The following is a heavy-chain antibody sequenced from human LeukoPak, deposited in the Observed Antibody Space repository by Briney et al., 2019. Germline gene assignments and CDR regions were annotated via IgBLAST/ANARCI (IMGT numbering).Heavy chain of an antibody. Sequence: PGGSLRLSCAASRFAFSRYSMNWVGQAPGKGLEGVASISSSGRYINYADSVKGGLTISRYNSKNTLYLQMNSLRAEDTAVYYCARRSGIAVAGAFDYWGQGTLVTVSS. V-gene: IGHV3-21*04. CDR1: RFAFSRYS. J-gene: IGHJ4*02. CDR2: ISSSGRYI. CDR3: ARRSGIAVAGAFDY. D-gene: IGHD6-19*01.